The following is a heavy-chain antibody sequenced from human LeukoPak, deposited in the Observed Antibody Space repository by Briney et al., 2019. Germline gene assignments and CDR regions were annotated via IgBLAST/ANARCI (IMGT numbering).Heavy chain of an antibody. V-gene: IGHV4-39*07. J-gene: IGHJ5*02. CDR3: ARDGRRYDSSGYYYWFDP. Sequence: SETLSLTCTVSGGSISSSSYYWGWIRQPPGKGLEWIGSIYYSGSTYYNPSLKSRVTISVDTSKNQFSLKLSSVTAADTAVYYCARDGRRYDSSGYYYWFDPWGQGTLVTVSS. CDR2: IYYSGST. D-gene: IGHD3-22*01. CDR1: GGSISSSSYY.